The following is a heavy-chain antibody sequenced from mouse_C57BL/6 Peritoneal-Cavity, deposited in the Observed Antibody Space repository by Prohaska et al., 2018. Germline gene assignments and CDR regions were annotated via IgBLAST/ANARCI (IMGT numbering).Heavy chain of an antibody. Sequence: QVQLQQPGAELVKPGASVKLSCKASGYTFTSYWMQWVKQRPGQGLEWIGEIDPSDGYANYNQKFKGKATLTVDIFSSTAYMHLSSLTSEDSAVYYCATLVFAYWGQGTLVTVSA. J-gene: IGHJ3*01. CDR1: GYTFTSYW. CDR3: ATLVFAY. CDR2: IDPSDGYA. D-gene: IGHD6-1*01. V-gene: IGHV1-50*01.